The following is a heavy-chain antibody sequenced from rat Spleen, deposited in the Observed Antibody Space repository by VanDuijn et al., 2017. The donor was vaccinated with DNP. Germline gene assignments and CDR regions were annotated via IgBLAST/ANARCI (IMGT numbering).Heavy chain of an antibody. J-gene: IGHJ2*01. CDR3: ATSYAHVFDY. CDR2: IGSPAYAP. D-gene: IGHD1-12*01. V-gene: IGHV5-27*01. CDR1: GFTFSDYY. Sequence: EVQLVESGGGLVQPGRSLKLSCAASGFTFSDYYMAWVRQAPAKGLEWVAYIGSPAYAPYYADSVKGRFTISRDDAKSTLYLQMDSLRSEDTATYYCATSYAHVFDYWGQGVMVTVSS.